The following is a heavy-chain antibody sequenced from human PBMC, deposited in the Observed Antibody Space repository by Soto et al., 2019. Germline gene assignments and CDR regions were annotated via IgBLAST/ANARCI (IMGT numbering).Heavy chain of an antibody. CDR3: ARERIGTMIVVVTSGFDL. Sequence: QVQLVQSGAEVKKPGSSVKVSCKASGGTFSSYAISWVRQAPGQGLEWMGGIIPIFGTANYAQKFQGRVTITADDSTSTAYMELSSLRSEDTAVYYCARERIGTMIVVVTSGFDLWGRGTLVTVSS. CDR2: IIPIFGTA. V-gene: IGHV1-69*12. D-gene: IGHD3-22*01. J-gene: IGHJ2*01. CDR1: GGTFSSYA.